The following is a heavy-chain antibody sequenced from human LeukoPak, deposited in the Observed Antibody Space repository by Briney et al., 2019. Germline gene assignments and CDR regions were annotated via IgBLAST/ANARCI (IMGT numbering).Heavy chain of an antibody. V-gene: IGHV3-21*01. CDR1: GLTFSTYG. CDR2: ISSSTTYM. Sequence: GGSLRLSCAASGLTFSTYGMDWVRQAPGRGLEWVSSISSSTTYMYYADSVKGRFTISRDDAKNSLYLQMHSLRAEDTAVYYCARAPLSGNLYSGSYYPDYWGQGTLVTVSS. J-gene: IGHJ4*02. CDR3: ARAPLSGNLYSGSYYPDY. D-gene: IGHD1-26*01.